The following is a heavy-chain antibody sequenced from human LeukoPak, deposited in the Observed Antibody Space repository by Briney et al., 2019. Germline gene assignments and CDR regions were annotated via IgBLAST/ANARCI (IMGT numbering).Heavy chain of an antibody. V-gene: IGHV3-64D*06. Sequence: PGGSLRLSCSASGFTFSTSAIHWVRQAPGKGLEYVSAISSNGGSTYYAGSVKGRFTISRDNSTNTLSLQMSSLRPEDTAVYYCVKLPYSDTSAYYVDYWGQGTLVTVSS. D-gene: IGHD3-22*01. CDR1: GFTFSTSA. J-gene: IGHJ4*02. CDR3: VKLPYSDTSAYYVDY. CDR2: ISSNGGST.